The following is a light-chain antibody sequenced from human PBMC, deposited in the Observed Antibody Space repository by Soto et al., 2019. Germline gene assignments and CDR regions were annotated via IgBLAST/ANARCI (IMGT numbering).Light chain of an antibody. J-gene: IGKJ3*01. V-gene: IGKV3-11*01. CDR3: QQRSNWPPFT. CDR2: DAS. CDR1: QSVSSY. Sequence: EIVLTQSPATLSLSPGERATLSCRASQSVSSYLAWYQQKPGQAPRLLIYDASNRATGIPARFSGSGSVTDFTLTISSLEPEDFAVYYCQQRSNWPPFTFGRGTKVDIK.